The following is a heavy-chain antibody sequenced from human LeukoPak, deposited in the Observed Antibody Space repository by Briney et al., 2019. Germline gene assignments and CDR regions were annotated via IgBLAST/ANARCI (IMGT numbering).Heavy chain of an antibody. V-gene: IGHV4-34*01. D-gene: IGHD4-23*01. J-gene: IGHJ5*02. CDR3: ARGIFYGGRNQYIWFDL. CDR2: VSHSGSS. CDR1: GGPFSGFF. Sequence: SETLSLTCAVYGGPFSGFFWSWIRQAPGKGLEWIGEVSHSGSSNYNPSLRSRISISLDTSKSQFSLKLTSVTAADSAVYYCARGIFYGGRNQYIWFDLWGQGTLVTVSS.